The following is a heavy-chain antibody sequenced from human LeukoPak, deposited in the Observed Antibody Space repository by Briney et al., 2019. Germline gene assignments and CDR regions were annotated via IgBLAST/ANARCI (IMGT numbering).Heavy chain of an antibody. J-gene: IGHJ6*02. Sequence: ASVKVSCKASGYTFTSYGISWVRQAPGQGLERMGWISAYNGNTNYAQKLQGRVTMTTDTSTSTAYMELRSLRSDDTAVYYCARDRVSFGANYYYYGMDVWGQGTTVTVSS. V-gene: IGHV1-18*01. CDR3: ARDRVSFGANYYYYGMDV. CDR1: GYTFTSYG. D-gene: IGHD3-3*01. CDR2: ISAYNGNT.